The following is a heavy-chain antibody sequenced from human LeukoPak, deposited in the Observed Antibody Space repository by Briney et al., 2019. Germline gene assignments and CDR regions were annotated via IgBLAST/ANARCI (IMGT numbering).Heavy chain of an antibody. CDR2: IIPIFGTA. Sequence: GPSVKVSCKASGGTFSSYAISWVRQAPGQGLEWMGGIIPIFGTANYAQKFQGRVTITADESTSTAYMELSSLRSEDTAVYYCARAGFNRRGGDAFDIWGQGTMVTVSS. D-gene: IGHD1-14*01. CDR3: ARAGFNRRGGDAFDI. J-gene: IGHJ3*02. V-gene: IGHV1-69*01. CDR1: GGTFSSYA.